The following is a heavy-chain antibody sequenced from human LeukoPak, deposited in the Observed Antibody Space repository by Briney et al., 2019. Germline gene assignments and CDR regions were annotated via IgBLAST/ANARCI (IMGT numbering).Heavy chain of an antibody. J-gene: IGHJ6*02. V-gene: IGHV1-69*13. D-gene: IGHD6-13*01. CDR2: IIPIFGTA. Sequence: SVKVSCKASGGTFSSYAISWVRQAPGQGLEWMGGIIPIFGTANYAQKFQGRVAITADESTSTAYMELSSLRSEDTAVYYCARGEPLVNDYYYYYGMDVWGQGTTVTVSS. CDR3: ARGEPLVNDYYYYYGMDV. CDR1: GGTFSSYA.